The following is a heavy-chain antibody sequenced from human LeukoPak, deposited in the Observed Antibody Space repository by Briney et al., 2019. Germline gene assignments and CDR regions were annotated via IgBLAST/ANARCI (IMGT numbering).Heavy chain of an antibody. CDR3: ASKISRHARRIAAEP. CDR1: GFTFSSYG. CDR2: IRYDGSNK. J-gene: IGHJ5*02. D-gene: IGHD6-6*01. V-gene: IGHV3-30*02. Sequence: GGSLRLSCAASGFTFSSYGMHWVRQAPGKGLEWVAFIRYDGSNKYYADSVKGRFTISRDNAKNSLYLQMNSLRAEDTAVYYCASKISRHARRIAAEPRGQGTLVTVSS.